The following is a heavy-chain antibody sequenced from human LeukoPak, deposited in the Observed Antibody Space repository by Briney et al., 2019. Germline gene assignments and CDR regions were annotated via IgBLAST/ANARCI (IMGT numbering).Heavy chain of an antibody. CDR1: GFTFSSYG. D-gene: IGHD6-19*01. CDR2: IWYDGSNK. Sequence: GGSLRLSCAASGFTFSSYGMHRVRQAPGKGLEWVAVIWYDGSNKYYADSVKGRFTISRDNSKNTLYLQMNSLRAEDTAAYYCARGGEQWLDLYYFDYWGQGTLVTVSS. CDR3: ARGGEQWLDLYYFDY. J-gene: IGHJ4*02. V-gene: IGHV3-33*01.